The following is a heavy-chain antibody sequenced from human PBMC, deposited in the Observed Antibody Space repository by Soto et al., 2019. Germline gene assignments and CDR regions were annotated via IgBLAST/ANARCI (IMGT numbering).Heavy chain of an antibody. D-gene: IGHD3-10*01. J-gene: IGHJ4*02. Sequence: PSETLSLTCTVSGGSISSGGYYWSWIRQHPGKGLEWIGYIYYSGSTYYNPSLKSRVTISVDTSKNQFSLKLSSVTAADTAVYYCARSPGSGSLSAGYFDYWGQGTLVTVSS. CDR2: IYYSGST. CDR1: GGSISSGGYY. CDR3: ARSPGSGSLSAGYFDY. V-gene: IGHV4-31*03.